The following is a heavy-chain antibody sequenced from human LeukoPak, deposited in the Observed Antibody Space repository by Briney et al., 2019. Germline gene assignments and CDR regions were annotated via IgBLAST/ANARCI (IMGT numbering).Heavy chain of an antibody. CDR3: ARTTVTTPLDYFDY. CDR1: GYTFTGYY. D-gene: IGHD4-17*01. V-gene: IGHV1-2*02. CDR2: INPNSGGT. Sequence: GASVKVSCKASGYTFTGYYMHWVRQAPGQGLEWMGWINPNSGGTNYAQKFQGRVTMTRDTSISTAYMELSRLRSDDTAVYYCARTTVTTPLDYFDYWGQGTLVTVSS. J-gene: IGHJ4*02.